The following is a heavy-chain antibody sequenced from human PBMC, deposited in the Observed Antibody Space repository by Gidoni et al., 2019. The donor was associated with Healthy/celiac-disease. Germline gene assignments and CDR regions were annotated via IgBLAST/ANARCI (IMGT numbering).Heavy chain of an antibody. Sequence: EVQLVESGGGLIQPGGSLRLSGAASGFTVSSNYRSWVRQAPGKGLEWVSVIYSGGSTYYADSVKGRFTISRDNSKNTLYLQMNSLRAEDTAVYYCARDLRWVAYGMDVWGQGTTVTVSS. CDR1: GFTVSSNY. D-gene: IGHD5-12*01. CDR2: IYSGGST. J-gene: IGHJ6*02. V-gene: IGHV3-53*01. CDR3: ARDLRWVAYGMDV.